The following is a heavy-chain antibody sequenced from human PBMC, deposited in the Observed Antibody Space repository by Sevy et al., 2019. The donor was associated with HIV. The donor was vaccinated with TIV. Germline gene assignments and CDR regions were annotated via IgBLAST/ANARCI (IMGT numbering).Heavy chain of an antibody. J-gene: IGHJ4*02. Sequence: GGSLRLSCAASGFTFSSYWLNWVRQAPGKGLEWVANIKQDGSERYYVDSVKGRFTISRDNAKNSLYLQMNSLRAEDTAVYYCARGSFCSSVSCYSGGYHYWGQGTLVTVSS. CDR3: ARGSFCSSVSCYSGGYHY. CDR1: GFTFSSYW. CDR2: IKQDGSER. D-gene: IGHD2-15*01. V-gene: IGHV3-7*01.